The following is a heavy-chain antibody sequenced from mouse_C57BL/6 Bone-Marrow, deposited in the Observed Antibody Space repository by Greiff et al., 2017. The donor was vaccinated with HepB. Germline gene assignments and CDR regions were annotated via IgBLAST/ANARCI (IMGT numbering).Heavy chain of an antibody. V-gene: IGHV5-4*01. CDR2: ISDGGSYT. D-gene: IGHD3-2*02. Sequence: EVKLVESGGGLVKPGGSLKLSCAASGFTFSSYAMSWVRQTPEKRLEWVAIISDGGSYTYYPDNVKGRFTISRDNAKNNLYLQMSHLKSEDTAMYYCARERGSSGGLAYWGQGTLVTVSA. CDR1: GFTFSSYA. J-gene: IGHJ3*01. CDR3: ARERGSSGGLAY.